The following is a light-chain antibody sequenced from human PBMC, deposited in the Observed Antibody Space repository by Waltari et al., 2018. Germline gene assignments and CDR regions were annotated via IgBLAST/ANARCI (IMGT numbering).Light chain of an antibody. CDR3: QRRANWPPLT. V-gene: IGKV3-11*01. Sequence: EVVLTQSPATLSLSPGERATLSCRASQSVYNFLAWYQQKPGQAPRLLIYEASQRATGIPARFSGSGSGTDFTLTISNLEPEDVAVYYCQRRANWPPLTFGGGTKVEIK. CDR2: EAS. J-gene: IGKJ4*01. CDR1: QSVYNF.